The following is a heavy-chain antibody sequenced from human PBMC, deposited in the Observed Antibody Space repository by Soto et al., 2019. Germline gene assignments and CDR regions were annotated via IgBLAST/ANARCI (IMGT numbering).Heavy chain of an antibody. V-gene: IGHV3-23*01. Sequence: EVHLLESGGGLVQPGGSLRLSCAASGFTFSSYAMSWVRQAPGKGLEWVSAISGSGGSTYYADSVKGRFTISRDNSKNTLYLQMNSLRAEDTAVYYCAKGVYYDFWSGYYNHYGMDVWGQGTTVTVSS. CDR1: GFTFSSYA. CDR2: ISGSGGST. J-gene: IGHJ6*02. CDR3: AKGVYYDFWSGYYNHYGMDV. D-gene: IGHD3-3*01.